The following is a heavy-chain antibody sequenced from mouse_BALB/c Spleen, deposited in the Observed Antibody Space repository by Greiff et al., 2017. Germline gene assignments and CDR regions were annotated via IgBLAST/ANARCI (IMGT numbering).Heavy chain of an antibody. CDR3: ARNGNYGYYYAMDY. CDR1: GYAFSSYW. Sequence: QVQLQQSGAELVRPGSSVKISCKASGYAFSSYWMNWVKQRPGQGLEWIGQIYPGDGDTNYNGKFKGKATLTADKSSSTAYMQLSSLTSEDSAVYFCARNGNYGYYYAMDYWGQGTSVTVSS. CDR2: IYPGDGDT. D-gene: IGHD2-1*01. J-gene: IGHJ4*01. V-gene: IGHV1-80*01.